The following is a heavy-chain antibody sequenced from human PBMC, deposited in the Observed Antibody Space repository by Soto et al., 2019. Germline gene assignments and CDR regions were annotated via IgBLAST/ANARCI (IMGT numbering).Heavy chain of an antibody. D-gene: IGHD1-26*01. J-gene: IGHJ4*02. CDR3: ARGAVGATIYFDY. CDR2: IYYSGNT. CDR1: GGSISSGGYF. V-gene: IGHV4-31*03. Sequence: QVQLQESGPGLVKPSQTLSLTCTVSGGSISSGGYFWSWIRQQPGKGLEWIGYIYYSGNTFYNPSLKTRVSISVDTSKNQFSLKLSSVTAADTAVDYCARGAVGATIYFDYWGQGTLVTVSS.